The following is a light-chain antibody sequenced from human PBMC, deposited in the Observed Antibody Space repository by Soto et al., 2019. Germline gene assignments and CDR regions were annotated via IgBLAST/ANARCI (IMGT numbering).Light chain of an antibody. V-gene: IGKV3-15*01. CDR1: QSVSSSY. J-gene: IGKJ1*01. CDR2: GAS. Sequence: IVLTQSPGTLSLSPVERATLSCSAIQSVSSSYLAWYQQKPGQAPRLLIYGASTRATGIPARFSGSGSGTEFTLTISSLQSEDSAVYYCQQYKNWPPWTFGQGTKVDI. CDR3: QQYKNWPPWT.